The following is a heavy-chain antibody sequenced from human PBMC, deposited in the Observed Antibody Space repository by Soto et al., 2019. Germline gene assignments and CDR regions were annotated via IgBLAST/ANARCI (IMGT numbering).Heavy chain of an antibody. CDR3: AKDTAYAMDV. CDR1: GFDFSNSW. Sequence: PGGSLRLSCAASGFDFSNSWIHWVRQGPGKGLVWVSHINSDGSGTTYADSVKGRFTISRDNAKNTVYLQMNSLRAEDTAVYYCAKDTAYAMDVWGQGTTVTSP. D-gene: IGHD2-15*01. J-gene: IGHJ6*02. V-gene: IGHV3-74*01. CDR2: INSDGSGT.